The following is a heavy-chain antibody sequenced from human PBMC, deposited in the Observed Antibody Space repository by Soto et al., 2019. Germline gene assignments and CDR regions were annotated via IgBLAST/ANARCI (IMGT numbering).Heavy chain of an antibody. CDR1: SGSISSSNW. D-gene: IGHD6-13*01. Sequence: QVQLQESGAGLVKPSGTLSLTCAVSSGSISSSNWLSWVRQPPGEGLEWIGEIYHSGSTNYNPSLNSGVTISVDKSKNQSSLKPSSVTAADTAVYYCAREPGIAAAGSKEDAFDIWGQATMVTVSS. CDR3: AREPGIAAAGSKEDAFDI. CDR2: IYHSGST. V-gene: IGHV4-4*02. J-gene: IGHJ3*02.